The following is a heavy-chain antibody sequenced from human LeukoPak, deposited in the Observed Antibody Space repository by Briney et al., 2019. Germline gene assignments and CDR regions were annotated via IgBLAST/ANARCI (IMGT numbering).Heavy chain of an antibody. Sequence: PGGSLRLSCAASGFTISKYWTSWVRQAPEKGLEWVANIKQDGSEKYYVDSVKGRFTISRDNAKNSLYLQMNSLRAEDTAVYYCARDGYYYDSSGYSNWFDPWGQGTLVTVSS. CDR2: IKQDGSEK. V-gene: IGHV3-7*01. CDR3: ARDGYYYDSSGYSNWFDP. D-gene: IGHD3-22*01. J-gene: IGHJ5*02. CDR1: GFTISKYW.